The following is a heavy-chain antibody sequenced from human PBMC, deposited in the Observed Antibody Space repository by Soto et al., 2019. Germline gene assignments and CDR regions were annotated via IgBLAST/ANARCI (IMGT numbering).Heavy chain of an antibody. D-gene: IGHD2-15*01. CDR1: GGSISSSSYY. V-gene: IGHV4-39*01. J-gene: IGHJ3*02. CDR2: IYYRGST. Sequence: QLQLQESGPGLVKPSETLSLTCTVSGGSISSSSYYWGWIRQPPGKGLEWIGSIYYRGSTYYNPSLKSRVTISVDTSKNQFSLKLSSVTAADTAVYYCARRRAKDIVVGSNDAFDIWGQGTMVTVSS. CDR3: ARRRAKDIVVGSNDAFDI.